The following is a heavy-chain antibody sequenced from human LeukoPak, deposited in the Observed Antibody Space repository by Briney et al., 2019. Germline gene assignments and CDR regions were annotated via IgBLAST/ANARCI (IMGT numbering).Heavy chain of an antibody. CDR1: GGSFSGYY. CDR3: ARGHYYYDSSGYYY. D-gene: IGHD3-22*01. V-gene: IGHV4-34*01. J-gene: IGHJ4*02. CDR2: INHSGST. Sequence: PSETLSLTCAVYGGSFSGYYWSWIRQPPGKGLGWIGEINHSGSTNYNPSLKSRVTISVDTSKNQFSLKLSSVTAADTAVYYCARGHYYYDSSGYYYWGQGTLVTVSS.